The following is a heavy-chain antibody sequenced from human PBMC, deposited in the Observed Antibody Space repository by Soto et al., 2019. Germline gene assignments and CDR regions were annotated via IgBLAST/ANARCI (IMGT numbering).Heavy chain of an antibody. CDR2: ISSSSSYI. CDR1: GFTFSSYS. Sequence: EVQLVESGGGLVKPGGSLRLSCAASGFTFSSYSMNWVRQAPGKGLEWVSSISSSSSYIYYADSVKGRFTISRDNAKNSLYLQMNSLRAEDTAVYYCARDRGDFWSGYGYFDYWGQGTLVTVSS. CDR3: ARDRGDFWSGYGYFDY. D-gene: IGHD3-3*01. J-gene: IGHJ4*02. V-gene: IGHV3-21*01.